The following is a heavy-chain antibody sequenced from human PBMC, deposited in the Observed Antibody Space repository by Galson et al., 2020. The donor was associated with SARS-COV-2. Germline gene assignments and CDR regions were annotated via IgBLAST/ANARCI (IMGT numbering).Heavy chain of an antibody. CDR3: AKSSVANRYQLLHIEAVVRVDY. CDR2: MSGSGEDT. V-gene: IGHV3-23*01. D-gene: IGHD2-2*01. Sequence: GESLKISCVASGVTFSAYVMSWVRQAPGKGLEWVSAMSGSGEDTYYADSVKGRFIISRDNPKNTLYLQMDSLRAEDTAVYFCAKSSVANRYQLLHIEAVVRVDYWGQGTLVTVSS. J-gene: IGHJ4*02. CDR1: GVTFSAYV.